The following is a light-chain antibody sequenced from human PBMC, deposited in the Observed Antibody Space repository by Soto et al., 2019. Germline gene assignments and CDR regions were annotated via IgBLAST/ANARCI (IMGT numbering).Light chain of an antibody. CDR1: SSNLGENA. Sequence: QSVLTEPPSASGTAGQGATISGSTSSSNLGENAVNWYQHVPGTAPKLLIYSYDQRPSAVPDRFSGSKSGASASMAISGLQSEDEADYYCAAWDASVDGYVFGTGTKVTVL. J-gene: IGLJ1*01. CDR3: AAWDASVDGYV. CDR2: SYD. V-gene: IGLV1-44*01.